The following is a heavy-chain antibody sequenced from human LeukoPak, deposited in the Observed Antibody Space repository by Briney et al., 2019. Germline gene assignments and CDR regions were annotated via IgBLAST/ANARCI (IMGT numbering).Heavy chain of an antibody. V-gene: IGHV4-59*10. D-gene: IGHD3-22*01. CDR3: ARAYYDSSGYWGYFDY. CDR2: IYTSGST. CDR1: GGSFSGYY. J-gene: IGHJ4*02. Sequence: PSETLSLTCAVYGGSFSGYYWSWIRQPPGKGLEWIGRIYTSGSTNYNPSLKSRVTMSVDTSKNQFSLKLSSVTAADTAVYYCARAYYDSSGYWGYFDYWGQGTLVTVSS.